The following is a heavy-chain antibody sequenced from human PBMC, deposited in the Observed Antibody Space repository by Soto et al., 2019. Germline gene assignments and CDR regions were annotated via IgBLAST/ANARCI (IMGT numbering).Heavy chain of an antibody. J-gene: IGHJ5*02. CDR2: INVYNGNT. V-gene: IGHV1-18*01. Sequence: ASVKASCKASGYTFTSYAMHWVRQAPEQGLEWMGWINVYNGNTKYAQKVQGRVTMTTDTSTSTAYMELRSLRSDDTAVYYCARGVGSGSYYNQYNWFDPWGQGTLVTVSS. CDR3: ARGVGSGSYYNQYNWFDP. D-gene: IGHD3-10*01. CDR1: GYTFTSYA.